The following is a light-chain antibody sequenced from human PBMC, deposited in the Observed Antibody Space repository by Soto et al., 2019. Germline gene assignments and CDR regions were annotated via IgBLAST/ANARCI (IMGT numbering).Light chain of an antibody. CDR2: KAS. CDR3: QQYNRYSRT. Sequence: DIQMTQSPSTLSASVGDRVTITCRASQSISNWLAWYQQKPGKAPKLLIYKASSLESGVPSRFSGSGSGTEFTLTISSLQPYDFATYYCQQYNRYSRTCGQWTKVEIK. J-gene: IGKJ1*01. V-gene: IGKV1-5*03. CDR1: QSISNW.